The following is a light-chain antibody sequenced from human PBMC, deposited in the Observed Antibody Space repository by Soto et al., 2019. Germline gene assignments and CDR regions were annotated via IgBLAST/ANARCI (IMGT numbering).Light chain of an antibody. CDR1: QSISTTY. CDR3: QQYNNGPPLT. J-gene: IGKJ4*01. V-gene: IGKV3D-15*01. CDR2: GAS. Sequence: EIVLTQSPGPLSLSPGERSTLSCMAIQSISTTYLTWYQQKPGQAPRLLIYGASSRATGIPARFSGSASETEFTLTISSLQSEDFALYYCQQYNNGPPLTFGGGTKVDIK.